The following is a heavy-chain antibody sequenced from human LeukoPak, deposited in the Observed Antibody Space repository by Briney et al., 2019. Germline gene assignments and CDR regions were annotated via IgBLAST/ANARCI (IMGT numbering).Heavy chain of an antibody. Sequence: ASVKVSCKASGYTFTGYYMHWVRQAPGQGLEWMGRINPNSGGTNYAQKFQGRVTMTRDKSLSTAYMELSRLRSDDTAVYYCARVGYSSRKFDYWGQGTLVTVSS. CDR1: GYTFTGYY. J-gene: IGHJ4*02. V-gene: IGHV1-2*06. CDR2: INPNSGGT. CDR3: ARVGYSSRKFDY. D-gene: IGHD6-19*01.